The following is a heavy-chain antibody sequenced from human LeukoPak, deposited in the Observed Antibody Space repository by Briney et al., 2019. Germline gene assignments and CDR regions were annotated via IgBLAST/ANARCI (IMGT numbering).Heavy chain of an antibody. CDR3: TRTPRSAGDYYDT. J-gene: IGHJ3*02. D-gene: IGHD3-10*01. CDR2: IRSQDLGATT. CDR1: GFIFGDYT. V-gene: IGHV3-49*04. Sequence: GRSLRLSCTVSGFIFGDYTMNWVRQAPGKGLEWVSFIRSQDLGATTAYAASVKGRFTILRDDSKSIAYLQMNSLKTDDTAVYYCTRTPRSAGDYYDTWGQGTMVTVSS.